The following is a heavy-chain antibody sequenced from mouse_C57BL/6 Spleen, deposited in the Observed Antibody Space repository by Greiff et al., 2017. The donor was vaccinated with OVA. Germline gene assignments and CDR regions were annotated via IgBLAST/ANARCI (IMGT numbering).Heavy chain of an antibody. CDR2: ISSGSSTI. CDR1: GFTFSDYG. J-gene: IGHJ3*01. CDR3: AREAYYGSSIAY. D-gene: IGHD1-1*01. V-gene: IGHV5-17*01. Sequence: EVQGVESGGGLVKPGGSLKLSCAASGFTFSDYGMHWVRQAPEKGLEWVAYISSGSSTIYYADTVKGRFTISRDNAKNTLFLQMTSLRSEDTAMYYCAREAYYGSSIAYWGQGTLVTVSA.